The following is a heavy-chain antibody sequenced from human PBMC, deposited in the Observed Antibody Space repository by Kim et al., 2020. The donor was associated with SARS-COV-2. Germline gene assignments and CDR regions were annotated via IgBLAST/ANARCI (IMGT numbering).Heavy chain of an antibody. J-gene: IGHJ4*02. CDR3: AREDIRYDSSGYYSPSFDY. CDR2: IYSGGST. Sequence: GGSLRLSCAASGFTVSSNYMSWVRQAPGKGLEWVSVIYSGGSTYYADSVKGRFTISRDNSKNTLYLQMNSLRAEDTAVYYCAREDIRYDSSGYYSPSFDYWGQGTLVTVSS. CDR1: GFTVSSNY. V-gene: IGHV3-53*01. D-gene: IGHD3-22*01.